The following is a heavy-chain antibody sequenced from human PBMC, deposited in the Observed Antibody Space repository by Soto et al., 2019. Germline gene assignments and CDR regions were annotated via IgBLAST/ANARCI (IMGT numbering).Heavy chain of an antibody. D-gene: IGHD2-2*01. V-gene: IGHV4-4*07. J-gene: IGHJ5*02. CDR2: VSHTGNT. CDR1: GASITGSSY. CDR3: ARDGRSTANWIEP. Sequence: SDTLSLTRTVSGASITGSSYWSWIRQPPGKGLEWIGRVSHTGNTNYNPSLESRVTMAVDTSKNQFSLKLASVTAADTAVYYCARDGRSTANWIEPWGQGTLVTVSS.